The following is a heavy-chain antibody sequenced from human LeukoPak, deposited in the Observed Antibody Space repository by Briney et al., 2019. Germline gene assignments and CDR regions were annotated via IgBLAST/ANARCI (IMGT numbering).Heavy chain of an antibody. CDR3: ARNLAAHGYYYYYGMDV. CDR1: GFTFNTYT. V-gene: IGHV3-21*01. CDR2: ISSSSSYI. J-gene: IGHJ6*02. Sequence: GGSLRLSCAASGFTFNTYTMNWVRQAPGKGLEWVSSISSSSSYIYYADSVKGRFTISRDNAKNSLYLQMNSLRAEDTAVYYCARNLAAHGYYYYYGMDVWGQGTTVTVSS. D-gene: IGHD6-6*01.